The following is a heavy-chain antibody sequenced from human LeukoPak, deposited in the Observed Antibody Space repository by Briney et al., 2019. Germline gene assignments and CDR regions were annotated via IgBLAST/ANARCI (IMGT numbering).Heavy chain of an antibody. CDR3: ARPTMVRGCIEFDY. V-gene: IGHV4-34*01. Sequence: PSETLSLTCAVYVGFFSGYYWSWIRQPPGKGLEWIGEINHSGSTNYNPSLKSRVTISVDTSKNQFSLKLSSVTAADTAVYYYARPTMVRGCIEFDYWGQGTLVTVSS. CDR1: VGFFSGYY. D-gene: IGHD3-10*01. J-gene: IGHJ4*02. CDR2: INHSGST.